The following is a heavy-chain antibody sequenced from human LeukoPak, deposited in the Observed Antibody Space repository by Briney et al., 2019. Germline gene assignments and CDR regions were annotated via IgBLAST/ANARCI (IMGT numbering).Heavy chain of an antibody. Sequence: GGSLRLSCAASGFTFSSYSMNWVRQAPGKGLEWVSTSGSAGNTYYADSVKGRFTISRDNSKNTLYLQMNSLRAEDTAVYYCAKRSPYYFDYWGQGTLVTVSS. CDR2: SGSAGNT. CDR3: AKRSPYYFDY. CDR1: GFTFSSYS. J-gene: IGHJ4*02. V-gene: IGHV3-23*01.